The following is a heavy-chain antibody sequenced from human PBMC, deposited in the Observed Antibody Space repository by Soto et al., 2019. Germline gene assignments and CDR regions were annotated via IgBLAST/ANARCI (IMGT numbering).Heavy chain of an antibody. V-gene: IGHV3-23*01. J-gene: IGHJ4*02. Sequence: PGVSPRLSCAASGFSFSSYAMSWVRQAPGKGLEWVSAISGSGGSTYYADSVKGRFTISRDNSKNTLYLQMNSLRAEDTAVYYCAKDIVRGDIPPILDYWGQGTLVTVPS. D-gene: IGHD3-10*01. CDR3: AKDIVRGDIPPILDY. CDR2: ISGSGGST. CDR1: GFSFSSYA.